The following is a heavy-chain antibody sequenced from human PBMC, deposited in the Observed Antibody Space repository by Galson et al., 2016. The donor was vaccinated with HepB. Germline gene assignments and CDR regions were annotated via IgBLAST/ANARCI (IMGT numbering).Heavy chain of an antibody. CDR2: ISSSGSYNT. J-gene: IGHJ4*02. D-gene: IGHD6-19*01. V-gene: IGHV3-11*05. Sequence: SVRLSCAASGFSFSDYYMTWIRQAPGKGLEWVSYISSSGSYNTNYADSVKGRFTISRDNAKNSLYLQMDSLRVEDTAVYYCARAASELDYWGQGTLVTVSS. CDR3: ARAASELDY. CDR1: GFSFSDYY.